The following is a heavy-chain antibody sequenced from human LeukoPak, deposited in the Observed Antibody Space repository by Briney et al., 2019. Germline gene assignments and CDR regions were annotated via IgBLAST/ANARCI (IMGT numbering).Heavy chain of an antibody. Sequence: PGGSLRLSCAASGFTFSRYAMHWVRQAPGKGLEWVAIISYDGSNKYYADSVKGRFTNTRDNSKNTLFVQMNRLRVEDTAVYYCARRPYDSSGYYGGKNYYYGMDVWGQGTTVTVSS. CDR1: GFTFSRYA. CDR2: ISYDGSNK. V-gene: IGHV3-30-3*01. J-gene: IGHJ6*02. CDR3: ARRPYDSSGYYGGKNYYYGMDV. D-gene: IGHD3-22*01.